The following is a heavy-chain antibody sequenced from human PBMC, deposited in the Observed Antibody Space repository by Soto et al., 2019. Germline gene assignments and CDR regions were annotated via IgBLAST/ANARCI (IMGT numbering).Heavy chain of an antibody. CDR3: AKGFDISVRGVPPSDY. CDR1: GFTFNRFG. CDR2: ISYDGNNK. J-gene: IGHJ4*02. V-gene: IGHV3-30*18. Sequence: QVQLVESGGGVVQPGRSLRLSCAASGFTFNRFGMHWVRQAPGKGLEWVAVISYDGNNKFYADSVKGRFTISRDNSQDTLYLQMNSLRLEDTAMYYCAKGFDISVRGVPPSDYWGQGPLVIVSS. D-gene: IGHD3-10*02.